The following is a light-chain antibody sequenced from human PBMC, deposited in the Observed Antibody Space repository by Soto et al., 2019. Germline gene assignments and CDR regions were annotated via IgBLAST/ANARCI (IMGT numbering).Light chain of an antibody. CDR1: QSVSSSY. J-gene: IGKJ1*01. V-gene: IGKV3-20*01. Sequence: EIVLTQSPGTMSLSPGESATLSCRASQSVSSSYLAWYQQKPGQAPRLLIYGASSRATGIPDRFSGSGSVTDFTLTISRREPEDFAVYYCQQYGSSPTFGQGTKVDIK. CDR3: QQYGSSPT. CDR2: GAS.